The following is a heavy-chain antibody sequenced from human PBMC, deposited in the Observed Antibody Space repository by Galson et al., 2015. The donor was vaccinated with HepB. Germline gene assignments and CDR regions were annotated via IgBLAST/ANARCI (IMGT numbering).Heavy chain of an antibody. J-gene: IGHJ4*02. Sequence: SLRLSCAASGFSFRTYAVSWVRQAPGKGLEWVSAISSTGDTTYYADSVKGRFTISRDNSQNTLYLQMDSLRAEDTAIYYCAKKQTHYDFSSYFDYWGQGTLVTVSS. CDR2: ISSTGDTT. CDR3: AKKQTHYDFSSYFDY. V-gene: IGHV3-23*01. CDR1: GFSFRTYA. D-gene: IGHD3-3*01.